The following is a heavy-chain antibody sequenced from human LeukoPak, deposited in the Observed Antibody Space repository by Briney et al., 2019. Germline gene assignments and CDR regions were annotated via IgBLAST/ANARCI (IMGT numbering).Heavy chain of an antibody. J-gene: IGHJ3*02. D-gene: IGHD2-2*01. V-gene: IGHV3-21*01. Sequence: GSLRLSCAASGFTFRSYSMNWVRQAPAKGLEWVSSISSSSSYIYYADSMKGRFTISRDNAENSLYLQMDSLRVEDTAVYYCARGIPHCTSTSWCAFDIWGQGTMVTVSS. CDR2: ISSSSSYI. CDR3: ARGIPHCTSTSWCAFDI. CDR1: GFTFRSYS.